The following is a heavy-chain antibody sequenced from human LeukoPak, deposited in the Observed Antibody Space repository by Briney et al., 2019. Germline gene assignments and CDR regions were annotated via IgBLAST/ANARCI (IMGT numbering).Heavy chain of an antibody. CDR3: ARVGPYRLESGNDYGDWFDP. J-gene: IGHJ5*02. Sequence: ASVKVSCKPSGYIFKNYHVTWVRPAPGQGLEWMGWISGYNGNTNYAQKFQGRVTMTTHTSTTTVYLELRSLRYDDSAVYFCARVGPYRLESGNDYGDWFDPWAQGTLVTVSS. D-gene: IGHD5-12*01. CDR1: GYIFKNYH. CDR2: ISGYNGNT. V-gene: IGHV1-18*01.